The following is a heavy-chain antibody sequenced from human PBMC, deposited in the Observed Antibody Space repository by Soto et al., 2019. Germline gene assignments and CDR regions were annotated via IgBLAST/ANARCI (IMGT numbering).Heavy chain of an antibody. J-gene: IGHJ5*02. Sequence: ASVKVSCKAPADTFTSYYIHWFRQAPGQGLEWTEIINPSGDSRNYAQKFQGRVTMTRDTSTSTVYMELSRLRSEDTAVYYCARPLTGRYNWFDPWGQGTMVTVSS. CDR3: ARPLTGRYNWFDP. CDR2: INPSGDSR. CDR1: ADTFTSYY. V-gene: IGHV1-46*01.